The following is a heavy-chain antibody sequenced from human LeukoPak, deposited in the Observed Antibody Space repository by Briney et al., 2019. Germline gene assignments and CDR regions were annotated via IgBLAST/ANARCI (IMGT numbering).Heavy chain of an antibody. D-gene: IGHD3-10*01. CDR3: AREKIRSGSYELDY. V-gene: IGHV3-48*03. J-gene: IGHJ4*02. CDR1: GFTFSSYE. Sequence: PGGSLRLSCAASGFTFSSYEMNWVRQAPGKGLEWVSYISISGSTIYYADSVKGRFTVSRDNAKNSLYLQMNSLRAEDTAVYYCAREKIRSGSYELDYWGQGTLVTVSS. CDR2: ISISGSTI.